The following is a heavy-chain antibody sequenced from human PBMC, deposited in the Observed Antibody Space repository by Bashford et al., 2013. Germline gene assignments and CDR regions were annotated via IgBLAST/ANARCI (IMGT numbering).Heavy chain of an antibody. V-gene: IGHV3-11*01. CDR2: ISLSGGTV. CDR1: GLTFTTFA. Sequence: GGSLRLSCEVPGLTFTTFAMSWVRQAPGKGLEWISYISLSGGTVFYADSVKGRVTISRDNAKNSLYLQLNNLGAEDTAVYYCAGGDEFWLFDYWGQGTLVTVSS. J-gene: IGHJ4*02. D-gene: IGHD5-12*01. CDR3: AGGDEFWLFDY.